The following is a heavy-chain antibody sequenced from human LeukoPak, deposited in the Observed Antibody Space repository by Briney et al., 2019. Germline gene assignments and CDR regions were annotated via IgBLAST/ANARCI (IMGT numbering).Heavy chain of an antibody. J-gene: IGHJ4*02. CDR3: ARSFSPNYYDLLDY. Sequence: SETLSLTCTVSGGSSSTYYWSWIRQPPGTRLELIGYIYYSGSTNYNPSLKSRVTISLDTSKNQFSLKLNSVTAADTAMYYCARSFSPNYYDLLDYWGQGTLVTVSS. V-gene: IGHV4-59*01. CDR1: GGSSSTYY. CDR2: IYYSGST. D-gene: IGHD3-22*01.